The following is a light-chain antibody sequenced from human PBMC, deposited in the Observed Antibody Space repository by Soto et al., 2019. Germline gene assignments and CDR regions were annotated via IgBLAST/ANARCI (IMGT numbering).Light chain of an antibody. CDR2: AAS. V-gene: IGKV1-39*01. J-gene: IGKJ2*01. CDR1: QSISNY. Sequence: DIPMTQSPSSLSASVGDRVTIICRASQSISNYLNWYQQKPGKAPKLLIYAASTLQRGVPSRFSGSGSGTDFTLTISSLQPEDFATYYCQQSYSTPYTFGKGAKLEIK. CDR3: QQSYSTPYT.